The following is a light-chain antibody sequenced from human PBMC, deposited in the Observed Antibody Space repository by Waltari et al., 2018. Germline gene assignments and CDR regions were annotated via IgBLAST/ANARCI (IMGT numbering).Light chain of an antibody. CDR2: RSY. V-gene: IGLV1-47*01. J-gene: IGLJ2*01. CDR3: AAWDDSLSGVV. Sequence: QSVVTQPPSASGTPGQRVSISCSGSSSNIGTNHIYWYRQLPERAPKLLIYRSYQRPSGVPDRFSGSKSGTSASLAISGLRSEDEADYYCAAWDDSLSGVVFGGGTKLTVL. CDR1: SSNIGTNH.